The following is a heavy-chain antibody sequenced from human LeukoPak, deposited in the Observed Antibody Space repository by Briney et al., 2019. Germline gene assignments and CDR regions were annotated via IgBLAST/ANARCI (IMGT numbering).Heavy chain of an antibody. J-gene: IGHJ6*04. CDR3: AREITYYYGSGSYYGYGMDV. CDR1: GFTFSSYS. V-gene: IGHV3-21*01. D-gene: IGHD3-10*01. Sequence: GGSLRLSCAASGFTFSSYSMNWVRQAPGKGLEWVSSINSSSSYIYYADSVKGRFTISRDNAKNSLYLQMNSLRAEDTAVYYCAREITYYYGSGSYYGYGMDVWGKGTTVTVSS. CDR2: INSSSSYI.